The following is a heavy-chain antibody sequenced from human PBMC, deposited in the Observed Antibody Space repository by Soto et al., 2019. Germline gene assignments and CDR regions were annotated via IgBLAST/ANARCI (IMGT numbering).Heavy chain of an antibody. D-gene: IGHD2-15*01. CDR1: GYTFTSYD. Sequence: GASVKVSCKASGYTFTSYDISWVRQAPGQGLEWMGWVNAGNGDTKYSQKFQGRVTMTRDTSTSTAYMELSSLRSDDTAVYYCARDLGGWPDYWGQGTLVTVSS. CDR2: VNAGNGDT. J-gene: IGHJ4*02. V-gene: IGHV1-18*01. CDR3: ARDLGGWPDY.